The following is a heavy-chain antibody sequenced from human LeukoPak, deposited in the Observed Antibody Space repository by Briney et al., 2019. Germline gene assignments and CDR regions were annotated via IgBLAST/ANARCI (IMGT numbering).Heavy chain of an antibody. J-gene: IGHJ6*03. CDR2: IYSDNT. CDR1: GFTVSSNS. Sequence: GALRLSCTVSGFTVSSNSMSWVRQAPGKGLEWVSFIYSDNTHYSDSVKGRFTISRDNSKNTLYLQMNSLRAEDTAVYYCAKVRLGYCSGGSCSRGGTPMDVWGKGTTVTISS. D-gene: IGHD2-15*01. CDR3: AKVRLGYCSGGSCSRGGTPMDV. V-gene: IGHV3-66*03.